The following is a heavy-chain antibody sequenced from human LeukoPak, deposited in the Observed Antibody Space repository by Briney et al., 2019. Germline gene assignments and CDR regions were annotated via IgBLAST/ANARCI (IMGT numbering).Heavy chain of an antibody. J-gene: IGHJ4*02. Sequence: PSETLSLTCAVYGGSFSSYYWSWIRQPPGKGLEWIGYIYYSGSTNYNPSLKSRVTISVDTSKNQFSLKLSSVTAADTAVYYCARVGSSWYLGPHYFDYWGQGTLVTVSS. V-gene: IGHV4-59*01. CDR3: ARVGSSWYLGPHYFDY. CDR2: IYYSGST. CDR1: GGSFSSYY. D-gene: IGHD6-13*01.